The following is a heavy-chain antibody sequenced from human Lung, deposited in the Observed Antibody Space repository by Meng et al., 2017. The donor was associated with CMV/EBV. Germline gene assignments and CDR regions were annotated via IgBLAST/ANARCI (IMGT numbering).Heavy chain of an antibody. D-gene: IGHD6-13*01. V-gene: IGHV3-30-3*01. CDR1: GFTFSSYA. CDR2: ISYDGSNK. CDR3: ARPTAGYYYYYGMDV. J-gene: IGHJ6*01. Sequence: GGSLRLSCAASGFTFSSYAMHWVRQAPGKGLEWVAVISYDGSNKYYADSVKGRFTISRDNSKNTLYLQMNSLRAEDTAVYYCARPTAGYYYYYGMDVWGQGNXVTVDS.